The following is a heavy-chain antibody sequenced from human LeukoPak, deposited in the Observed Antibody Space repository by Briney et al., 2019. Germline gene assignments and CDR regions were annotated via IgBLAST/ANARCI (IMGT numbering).Heavy chain of an antibody. Sequence: ASVNLSCAPSRDTFTGYYMHWVRQAPGQRLEWMGWINPNSGGTNYTQKFQGRVTMTRDTSISPAYIDLSRLRSDGTAVYYCARDKDGVYDYWGQGTLVTVSS. CDR3: ARDKDGVYDY. D-gene: IGHD2-8*01. CDR1: RDTFTGYY. CDR2: INPNSGGT. V-gene: IGHV1-2*02. J-gene: IGHJ4*02.